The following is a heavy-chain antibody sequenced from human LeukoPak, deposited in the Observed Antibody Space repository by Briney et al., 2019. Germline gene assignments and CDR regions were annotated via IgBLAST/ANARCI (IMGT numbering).Heavy chain of an antibody. J-gene: IGHJ4*02. CDR3: AGQGYSSSY. V-gene: IGHV4-38-2*02. CDR2: IYHSGST. Sequence: SETLSLTCTVSGYSISSGYYWGWIRQPPGKGLEWIGSIYHSGSTYYNPSLKSRVTISVDTSKNQFSLKLSSVTAADTAVYYCAGQGYSSSYWGQGTLVTVSS. CDR1: GYSISSGYY. D-gene: IGHD6-13*01.